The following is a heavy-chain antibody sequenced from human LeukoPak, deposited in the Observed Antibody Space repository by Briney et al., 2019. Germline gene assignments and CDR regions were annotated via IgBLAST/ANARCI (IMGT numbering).Heavy chain of an antibody. Sequence: GGSLRLSCAVSGFTVNSYYMSWVRQAPGKGLEWVAVIWYDGSNKYYADSVKGRFTISRDNSKNTLYLRMNSLRAEDTAVYYCARDGAHSYSSSWPIDYWGQGTLVTVSS. CDR3: ARDGAHSYSSSWPIDY. J-gene: IGHJ4*02. V-gene: IGHV3-33*08. CDR2: IWYDGSNK. CDR1: GFTVNSYY. D-gene: IGHD6-13*01.